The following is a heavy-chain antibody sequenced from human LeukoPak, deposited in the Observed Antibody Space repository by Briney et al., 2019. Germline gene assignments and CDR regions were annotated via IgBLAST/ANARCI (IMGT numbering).Heavy chain of an antibody. J-gene: IGHJ4*02. D-gene: IGHD3-22*01. CDR2: INTNTGNP. V-gene: IGHV7-4-1*01. Sequence: ASVKVSCKASGYTFTSYAMNWVRQAPGQGLEWMGWINTNTGNPTYAQGFTGRFVFSLDTSVSTAYLQICSLKAEDTAVYYCARMVRTNDSSGYYYYWGRGTLVTVSS. CDR3: ARMVRTNDSSGYYYY. CDR1: GYTFTSYA.